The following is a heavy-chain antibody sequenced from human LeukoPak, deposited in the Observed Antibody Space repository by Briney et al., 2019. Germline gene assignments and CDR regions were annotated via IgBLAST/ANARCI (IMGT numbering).Heavy chain of an antibody. V-gene: IGHV3-23*01. Sequence: PGGSLRLSCAASGFTLSDYPMTWVRQAPGKGLQWVSLFDRGSLDTYYADSVRGRFTVSRDNDKNTLYLQMNSLRAEDTAVYYCARRGYESSGPKYYFDHWGQGILVTVSS. J-gene: IGHJ4*02. CDR2: FDRGSLDT. CDR1: GFTLSDYP. D-gene: IGHD3-22*01. CDR3: ARRGYESSGPKYYFDH.